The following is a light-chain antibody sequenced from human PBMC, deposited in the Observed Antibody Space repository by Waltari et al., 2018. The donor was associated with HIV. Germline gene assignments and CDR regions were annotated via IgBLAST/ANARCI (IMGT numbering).Light chain of an antibody. CDR1: RSNIGAGYD. J-gene: IGLJ2*01. V-gene: IGLV1-40*01. Sequence: QSVLTQPPSVSGAPGQRVTISCTGSRSNIGAGYDVHWYQQLPGTAPKLLIHGNTNRPSGVPDRFSGSKAGTSASLAITGLQAEDEADYYCQSYDSSLSASVFGEGTKLTVL. CDR3: QSYDSSLSASV. CDR2: GNT.